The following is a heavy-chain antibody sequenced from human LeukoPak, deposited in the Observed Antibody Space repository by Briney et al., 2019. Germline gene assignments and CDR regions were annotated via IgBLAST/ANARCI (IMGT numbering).Heavy chain of an antibody. V-gene: IGHV3-30-3*01. Sequence: GGTLRLSCTVSGVTISSNYMSWGRQAPGKGLEWVGVVSYDGSNKYYADSARGRFTISRDNSKKKQYLQMNSLRADDTAVYYCSRVAGIQLLLPFDYWGQGTLVTVSS. CDR1: GVTISSNY. CDR2: VSYDGSNK. CDR3: SRVAGIQLLLPFDY. J-gene: IGHJ4*02. D-gene: IGHD5-18*01.